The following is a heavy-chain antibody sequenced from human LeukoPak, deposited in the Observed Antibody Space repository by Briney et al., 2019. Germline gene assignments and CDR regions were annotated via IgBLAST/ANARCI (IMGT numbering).Heavy chain of an antibody. CDR3: ARDLQPHIPFDY. CDR1: GGSISSYY. D-gene: IGHD2-21*01. Sequence: SETLSLTFTVSGGSISSYYWSWIRQPPGKGLEWIGYIYYSGSTNYNPSLKSRVTISVDTSKNQFSLKLSSVTAADTAVYYCARDLQPHIPFDYWGQGTLVTVSS. CDR2: IYYSGST. J-gene: IGHJ4*02. V-gene: IGHV4-59*12.